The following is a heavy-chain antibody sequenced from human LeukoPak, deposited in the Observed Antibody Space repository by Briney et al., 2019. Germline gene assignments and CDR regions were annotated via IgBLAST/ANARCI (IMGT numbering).Heavy chain of an antibody. CDR2: IYYSGST. V-gene: IGHV4-59*08. CDR1: GGTINNYY. Sequence: SETLSLTCTVSGGTINNYYWSWIRQPPAMGLEWIGYIYYSGSTNYNPSLKSRVTISVDTSKNQFSLKLSSVTAADTAVYYCAGTSPSHNDYGDYGAFDIWGQGTMVTVSS. CDR3: AGTSPSHNDYGDYGAFDI. J-gene: IGHJ3*02. D-gene: IGHD4-17*01.